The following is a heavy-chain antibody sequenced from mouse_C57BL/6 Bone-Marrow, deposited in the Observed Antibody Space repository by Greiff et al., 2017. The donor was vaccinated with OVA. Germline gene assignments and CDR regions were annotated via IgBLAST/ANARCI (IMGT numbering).Heavy chain of an antibody. CDR3: AENEDDYDMFAY. CDR1: GFSLTSYG. J-gene: IGHJ3*01. CDR2: IRGGGST. V-gene: IGHV2-9*01. Sequence: QVQLQQSGPGLVAPSQSLSITCTVSGFSLTSYGVDWVRQPPGKGLEWLGVIRGGGSTNYNSALMSSLSISKDNSKCQVFLKMNSLQTDDTAMYYCAENEDDYDMFAYWGQGTLVTVSA. D-gene: IGHD2-4*01.